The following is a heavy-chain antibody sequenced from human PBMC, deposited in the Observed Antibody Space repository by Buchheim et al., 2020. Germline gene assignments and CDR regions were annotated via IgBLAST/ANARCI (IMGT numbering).Heavy chain of an antibody. J-gene: IGHJ6*02. V-gene: IGHV4-39*07. CDR1: GGSISSSSYY. D-gene: IGHD2-2*01. Sequence: QLQLQESGPGLVKPSETLSLTCTVSGGSISSSSYYWGWIRQPPGKGLEWIGSIYYSGSTYYNPSLKSRVTISVDTSKNQFSLKLSSVTAADTAVYYCARDHRKVVVPALYYYGMDVWGQGTT. CDR3: ARDHRKVVVPALYYYGMDV. CDR2: IYYSGST.